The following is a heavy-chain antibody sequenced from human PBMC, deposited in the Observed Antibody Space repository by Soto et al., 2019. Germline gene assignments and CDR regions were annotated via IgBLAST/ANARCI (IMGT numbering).Heavy chain of an antibody. CDR2: INHSGST. CDR1: GGSFSGYY. V-gene: IGHV4-34*03. CDR3: ATESGSTYGYFDH. J-gene: IGHJ4*02. Sequence: PSETLSLTCAVYGGSFSGYYWSWIRQPPGKGLEWIGEINHSGSTNYNPSLKSRVTISLDTSMNHFSLRLTSVTAADTAVYFCATESGSTYGYFDHWGQGTQVTVSS. D-gene: IGHD5-18*01.